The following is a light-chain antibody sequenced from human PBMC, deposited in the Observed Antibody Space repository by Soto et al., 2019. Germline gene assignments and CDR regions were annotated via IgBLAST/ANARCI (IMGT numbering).Light chain of an antibody. CDR2: DVS. CDR3: CSYAGSGTNV. CDR1: SSNVGNFNV. J-gene: IGLJ1*01. Sequence: QSALTQPAAVSGSPGQSITISCTGTSSNVGNFNVVSWYQQHPGKAPKVIIYDVSERPSGVSNRFSGSKSGNTASLTISGLQAEDEADYYCCSYAGSGTNVFGTGTTLTVL. V-gene: IGLV2-23*02.